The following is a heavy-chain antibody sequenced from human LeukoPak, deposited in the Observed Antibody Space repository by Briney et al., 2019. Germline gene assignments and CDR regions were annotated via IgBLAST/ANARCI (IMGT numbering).Heavy chain of an antibody. V-gene: IGHV1-69*04. CDR2: IIPILGIA. D-gene: IGHD2-15*01. Sequence: SVKVSCKASGYTFTGYYMHWVRQAPGQGLEWMGRIIPILGIANYAQKFQGRVTITADKSTSTAYMELSSLRSEDTAVYYCARVSVRVGVYYFDYWGQGTLVTVSS. J-gene: IGHJ4*02. CDR3: ARVSVRVGVYYFDY. CDR1: GYTFTGYY.